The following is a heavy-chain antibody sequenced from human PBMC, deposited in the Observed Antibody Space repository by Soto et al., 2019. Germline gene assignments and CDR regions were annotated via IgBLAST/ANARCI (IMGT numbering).Heavy chain of an antibody. Sequence: PGGSLRLSCAASGFTFSSYWISWVRQAPGKGLEWVANIKQDGSEKYYVDSVKGRFTISRDNAKNSLYLQMNSLRAEDTAVYYCARESNYYDSLNWFDPWGQGTLVTVSS. CDR1: GFTFSSYW. V-gene: IGHV3-7*01. CDR3: ARESNYYDSLNWFDP. CDR2: IKQDGSEK. J-gene: IGHJ5*02. D-gene: IGHD3-22*01.